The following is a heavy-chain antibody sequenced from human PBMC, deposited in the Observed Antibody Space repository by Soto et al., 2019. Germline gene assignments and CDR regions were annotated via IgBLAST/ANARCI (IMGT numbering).Heavy chain of an antibody. CDR2: IIPIFGTA. V-gene: IGHV1-69*13. D-gene: IGHD1-1*01. CDR3: ARWISGRTNHLFDAFDI. Sequence: ASVKVSCKASGGTFSSYAISWVRQAPGQGLEWMGGIIPIFGTAKYAQDFQGRVTITADESTSTAYMELSSLRSEDTAVYYCARWISGRTNHLFDAFDIWGQGTMVTVSS. CDR1: GGTFSSYA. J-gene: IGHJ3*02.